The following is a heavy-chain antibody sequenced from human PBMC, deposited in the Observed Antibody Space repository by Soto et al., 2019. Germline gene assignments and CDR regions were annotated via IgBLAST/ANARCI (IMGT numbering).Heavy chain of an antibody. D-gene: IGHD7-27*01. CDR1: GGSISTYY. J-gene: IGHJ4*02. CDR3: ARSNWYSEY. CDR2: IYYSGSA. V-gene: IGHV4-59*01. Sequence: SETLSLTCTVSGGSISTYYWSWIRQPPGKGLEWIGWIYYSGSASSNPFLKSRVTMSVDTSKNQFSLKLSSVTAADTAVYYCARSNWYSEYWGQGTLVTVSS.